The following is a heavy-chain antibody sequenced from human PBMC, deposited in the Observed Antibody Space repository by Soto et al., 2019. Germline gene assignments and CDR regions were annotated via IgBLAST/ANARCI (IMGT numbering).Heavy chain of an antibody. D-gene: IGHD3-3*01. CDR1: GFTFSSYA. Sequence: GGSLRLSCAASGFTFSSYAMSWVRQAPGKGLEWVSAISGSGGSTYYADSVKGRFTISRDNSKNTLYLQMNSLRAEDTAVYYCAKDLYYDFWSGYPSMDVWGQGTTVTVSS. CDR2: ISGSGGST. CDR3: AKDLYYDFWSGYPSMDV. V-gene: IGHV3-23*01. J-gene: IGHJ6*02.